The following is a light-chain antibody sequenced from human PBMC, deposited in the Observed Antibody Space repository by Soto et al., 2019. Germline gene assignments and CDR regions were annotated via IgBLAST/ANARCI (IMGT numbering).Light chain of an antibody. Sequence: DIQMTQSPSSLSASLGDRVTITCRASQGIGVYLAWFQQKPGKVPQLLIYAVSTLQSGVPSRFSRSGSGTDFTLTISRLQPEDFATYYCQKHNSAPLTFGGGTNEEIK. J-gene: IGKJ4*01. V-gene: IGKV1-27*01. CDR1: QGIGVY. CDR3: QKHNSAPLT. CDR2: AVS.